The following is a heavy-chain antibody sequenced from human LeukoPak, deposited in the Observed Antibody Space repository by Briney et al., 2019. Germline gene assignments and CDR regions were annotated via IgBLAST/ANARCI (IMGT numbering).Heavy chain of an antibody. Sequence: GGSLRLSCAASGFTFSNNEMHWVRQAPGKGLEWVSYISSSGSEIYYADSVTGRFTLSRDNAKNSLYLHMNSLRAEDTAVYYWARDYGGSPPFDYWGQGTLVTVSS. CDR1: GFTFSNNE. CDR2: ISSSGSEI. CDR3: ARDYGGSPPFDY. D-gene: IGHD4-23*01. J-gene: IGHJ4*02. V-gene: IGHV3-48*03.